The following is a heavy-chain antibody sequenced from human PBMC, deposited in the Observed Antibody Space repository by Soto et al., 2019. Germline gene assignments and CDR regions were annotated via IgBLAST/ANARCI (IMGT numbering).Heavy chain of an antibody. CDR2: IHPGDSDA. J-gene: IGHJ4*02. CDR3: ARRADSSGYMEY. Sequence: GESLKISCKGSVYSFTKYWISWVRQMPGKGLELMGIIHPGDSDARYSPSFQGHVTISADNSINTAYLQWSSLRASDTAIYYCARRADSSGYMEYWGQGILVTVSS. CDR1: VYSFTKYW. D-gene: IGHD3-22*01. V-gene: IGHV5-51*01.